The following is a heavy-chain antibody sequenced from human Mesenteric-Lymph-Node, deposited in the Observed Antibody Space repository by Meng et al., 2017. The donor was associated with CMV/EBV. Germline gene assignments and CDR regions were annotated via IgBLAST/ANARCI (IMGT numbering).Heavy chain of an antibody. CDR3: AREYSS. V-gene: IGHV4-61*01. CDR1: GDSVSSERKY. J-gene: IGHJ5*02. CDR2: IYHSGTT. D-gene: IGHD4-11*01. Sequence: GSLRLSCSVSGDSVSSERKYWTWIRQPPGKGLEWIGCIYHSGTTNYNPSLMSRVTISVDMSKNQFSLRLTSVTAADTAVYYCAREYSSWGQGRLVTVSS.